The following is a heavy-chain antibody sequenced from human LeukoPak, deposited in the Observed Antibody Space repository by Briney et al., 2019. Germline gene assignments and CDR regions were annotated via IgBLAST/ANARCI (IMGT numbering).Heavy chain of an antibody. D-gene: IGHD3-16*01. V-gene: IGHV1-3*01. J-gene: IGHJ3*02. CDR2: INAGNGNT. CDR1: GYSFTRYA. CDR3: ARGEIVITFGSSRPGDAFNI. Sequence: RASVKVSCKAFGYSFTRYAMHWVRQAPGQRLEWMGWINAGNGNTKYSQKFQGRVTITRDTSASTVYMELSSLRSEDTAVYYCARGEIVITFGSSRPGDAFNIWGQGTMVTVSS.